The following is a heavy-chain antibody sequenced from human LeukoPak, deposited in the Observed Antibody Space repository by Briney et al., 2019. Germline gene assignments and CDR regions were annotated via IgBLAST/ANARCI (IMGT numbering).Heavy chain of an antibody. Sequence: GGSLRLSCSGTGFTFSRYGIHWVRQAPGEGLEWVTVIRYDGGEEYYADPVRGRFTISRDNSKNTVYLQMNNLRAEDTALYYCARESGYNPEPVAFDIWGQGTTVTVSS. CDR3: ARESGYNPEPVAFDI. V-gene: IGHV3-33*01. CDR1: GFTFSRYG. CDR2: IRYDGGEE. D-gene: IGHD5-24*01. J-gene: IGHJ3*02.